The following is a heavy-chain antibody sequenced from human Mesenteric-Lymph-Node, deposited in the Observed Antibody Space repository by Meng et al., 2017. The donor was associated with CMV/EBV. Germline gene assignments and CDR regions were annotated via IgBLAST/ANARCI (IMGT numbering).Heavy chain of an antibody. CDR1: GGSFSGYY. J-gene: IGHJ5*02. D-gene: IGHD5-24*01. Sequence: SQTLSLTCAVHGGSFSGYYWNWIRQSPGKGLEWIGEINRSGSTNYNPSLKNRVTISVDTSENRLSLRLTSVTAADTAVYYCARGWGGYNSYRTEYNFFHPWGQGTLVTVSS. CDR2: INRSGST. CDR3: ARGWGGYNSYRTEYNFFHP. V-gene: IGHV4-34*01.